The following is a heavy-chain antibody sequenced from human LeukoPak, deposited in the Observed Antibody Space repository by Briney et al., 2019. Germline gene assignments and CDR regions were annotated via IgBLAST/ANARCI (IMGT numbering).Heavy chain of an antibody. D-gene: IGHD3-22*01. CDR3: AKRIGDYYDSSGYSQSSFLMDV. V-gene: IGHV3-30*18. J-gene: IGHJ6*02. CDR1: GSTFSSYG. CDR2: ISYDGSNK. Sequence: GGSLRLSCAASGSTFSSYGMHWVRQAPGKGLEWVAVISYDGSNKYYADSVKGRFTISRDNSKNTLYLQMNSLRAEDTAVYYCAKRIGDYYDSSGYSQSSFLMDVWGQGTTVTVSS.